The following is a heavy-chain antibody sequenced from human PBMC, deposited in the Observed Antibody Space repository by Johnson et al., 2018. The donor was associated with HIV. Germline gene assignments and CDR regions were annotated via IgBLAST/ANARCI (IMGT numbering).Heavy chain of an antibody. CDR1: GFTFSTYA. CDR2: ISYDGSNK. Sequence: QVQLVESGGGVVQPGRSLRLSCAASGFTFSTYAMHWVRQAPGKGLEWVAAISYDGSNKYYADSVKGRFTISRDNSKNTLYLQMNSPRVEDTAVYYCARVRGGRENAFDIWGQGTMVTVSS. V-gene: IGHV3-30*04. D-gene: IGHD1-26*01. CDR3: ARVRGGRENAFDI. J-gene: IGHJ3*02.